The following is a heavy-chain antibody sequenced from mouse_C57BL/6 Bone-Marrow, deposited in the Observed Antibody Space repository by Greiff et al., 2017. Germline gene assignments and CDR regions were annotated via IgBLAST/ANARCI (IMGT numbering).Heavy chain of an antibody. J-gene: IGHJ3*01. D-gene: IGHD1-1*01. V-gene: IGHV1-26*01. CDR3: VTRGYYGAY. CDR2: INPNNGGT. CDR1: GYTFTDYY. Sequence: EVQLQQSGPELVKPGASVKISCKASGYTFTDYYMNWVKQSHGKSLEWIGDINPNNGGTSYNQKFKGKATLTVDKSSSTAYMELRSLTSEDSAVYYCVTRGYYGAYWGQGTLVTVSA.